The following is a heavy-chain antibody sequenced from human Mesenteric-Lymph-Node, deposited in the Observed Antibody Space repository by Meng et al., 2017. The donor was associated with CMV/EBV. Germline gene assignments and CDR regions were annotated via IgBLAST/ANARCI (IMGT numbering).Heavy chain of an antibody. CDR3: ANPSTIFGVVSPFDY. D-gene: IGHD3-3*01. CDR2: SRFDELTQ. CDR1: GFTFNTYG. V-gene: IGHV3-30*02. J-gene: IGHJ4*02. Sequence: GESLKISCAASGFTFNTYGMHWVRQAPGKGLEWVAFSRFDELTQFHADSVKGRFTISRDNSKNTVYLQMNSLRADDTAVYYCANPSTIFGVVSPFDYWGQGTLVTVSS.